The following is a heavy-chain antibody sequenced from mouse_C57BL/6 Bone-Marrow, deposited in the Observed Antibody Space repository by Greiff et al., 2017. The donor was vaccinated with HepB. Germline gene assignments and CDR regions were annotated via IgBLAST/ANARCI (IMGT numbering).Heavy chain of an antibody. Sequence: QVQLKQSGAELVRPGTSVKMSCKASGYTFTNYWIGWVKQRPGHGLEWIGDIYPGGGYTNYNEKFKGKATLTADKSSSTAYMQFSSLTSEDSAIYYCARSGDYPYFDYGGQGTTLTVSS. CDR3: ARSGDYPYFDY. CDR2: IYPGGGYT. J-gene: IGHJ2*01. V-gene: IGHV1-63*01. D-gene: IGHD1-1*02. CDR1: GYTFTNYW.